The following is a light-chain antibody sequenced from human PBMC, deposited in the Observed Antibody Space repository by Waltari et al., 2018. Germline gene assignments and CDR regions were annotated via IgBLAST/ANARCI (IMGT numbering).Light chain of an antibody. V-gene: IGKV3-11*01. CDR2: DAA. J-gene: IGKJ1*01. CDR3: QLRSKWLRT. CDR1: QRDRTY. Sequence: ELVLTQSPATLSLSPGERATLSCRASQRDRTYLAWYQQKPGQAPRPLIYDAATRATAIPARFSGSGSGTDFTLTISSLEPEDFAVYYCQLRSKWLRTFGQGTKVEV.